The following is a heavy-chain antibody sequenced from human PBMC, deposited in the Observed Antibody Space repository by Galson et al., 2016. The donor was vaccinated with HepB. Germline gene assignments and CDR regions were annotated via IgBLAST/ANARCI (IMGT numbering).Heavy chain of an antibody. D-gene: IGHD5-18*01. V-gene: IGHV3-30*03. CDR3: GRDTAVVGIDY. CDR2: ISYDGSNK. CDR1: GFTFSSYG. J-gene: IGHJ4*02. Sequence: SLRLSCAASGFTFSSYGMHWVRQAPGKGLEWVAVISYDGSNKYYADSVKGRFTISRDNSKNTLYLQMNSLRAEDTAVYYCGRDTAVVGIDYWGQGTLVTVSS.